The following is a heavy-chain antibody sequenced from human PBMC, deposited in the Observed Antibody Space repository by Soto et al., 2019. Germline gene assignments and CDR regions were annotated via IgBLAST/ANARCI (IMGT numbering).Heavy chain of an antibody. D-gene: IGHD1-26*01. V-gene: IGHV3-30-3*01. CDR3: ARAPGSWHLYSFDY. Sequence: QVQLVESGGGVVQPGRSLRLSCAASGFTFSSYAMHWFRQAPGKGLEWVAVISYDGSNKYYADSVKGRFTISRDNSKNTLYLQMTSLRAEDTAVYYCARAPGSWHLYSFDYWGKGTLVTVSS. CDR1: GFTFSSYA. CDR2: ISYDGSNK. J-gene: IGHJ4*02.